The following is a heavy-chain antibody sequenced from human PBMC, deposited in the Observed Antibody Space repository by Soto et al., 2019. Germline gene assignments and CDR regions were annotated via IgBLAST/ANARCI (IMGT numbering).Heavy chain of an antibody. Sequence: GGSLRLSCAASGFTFNSYAMSWVRQAPGKGLEWVSAISGSGGSTYYADSVKGRFTISRDNSENTLYLQMNSLRAEDTAVYYCAKGCGDYIREFDYWGQGTRVTVSS. D-gene: IGHD3-10*02. CDR3: AKGCGDYIREFDY. V-gene: IGHV3-23*01. J-gene: IGHJ4*02. CDR2: ISGSGGST. CDR1: GFTFNSYA.